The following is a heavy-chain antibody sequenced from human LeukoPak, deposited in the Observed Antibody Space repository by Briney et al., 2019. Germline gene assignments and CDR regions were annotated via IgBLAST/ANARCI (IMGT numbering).Heavy chain of an antibody. CDR3: ARAPTTVVKFDY. V-gene: IGHV3-11*01. J-gene: IGHJ4*02. CDR2: ISSSGSTI. D-gene: IGHD4-23*01. Sequence: GGSLRLSCAASGFTFSNYYMSWIRQAPGKGLEWVSYISSSGSTIYYADSVKGRFTISRDNAKNPLYLQMNSLRAEDTAVYYCARAPTTVVKFDYWGQGTLVTVSS. CDR1: GFTFSNYY.